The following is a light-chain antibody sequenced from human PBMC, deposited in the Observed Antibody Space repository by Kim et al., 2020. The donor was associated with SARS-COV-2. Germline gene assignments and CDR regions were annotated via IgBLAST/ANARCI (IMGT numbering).Light chain of an antibody. CDR3: NSRDSNDNVV. Sequence: VALGQTVRITCQGDSLRSYYATWYQQKPGQAPIVVIYGKNNRPSGIPDRFSGSSSGNTASLTITGTQAGDEADYYCNSRDSNDNVVFDGGTQLTVL. V-gene: IGLV3-19*01. J-gene: IGLJ2*01. CDR1: SLRSYY. CDR2: GKN.